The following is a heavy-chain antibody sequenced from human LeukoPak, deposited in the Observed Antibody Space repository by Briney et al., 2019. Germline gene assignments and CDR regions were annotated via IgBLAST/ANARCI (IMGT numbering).Heavy chain of an antibody. J-gene: IGHJ3*02. CDR1: GNTFTGYY. CDR2: ISAYNGNT. CDR3: ARDRRYSYGTDAFDI. V-gene: IGHV1-18*04. Sequence: ASVKVSCKASGNTFTGYYMHWVRQAPGQGLEWMGWISAYNGNTNYAQKFQGRVTMTTDTSTSTAYMELRSLRSDDTAVYYCARDRRYSYGTDAFDIWGQGTMVTVSS. D-gene: IGHD5-18*01.